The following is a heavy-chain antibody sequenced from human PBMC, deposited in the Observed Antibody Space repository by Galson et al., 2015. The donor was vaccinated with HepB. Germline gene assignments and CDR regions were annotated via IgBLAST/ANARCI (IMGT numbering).Heavy chain of an antibody. V-gene: IGHV3-23*01. CDR1: GFTFSSYA. CDR2: ISGSGGST. CDR3: AKAREPKTELHYYYGMDV. Sequence: SLRLSCAASGFTFSSYAMSWVRQAPGKGLEWVSAISGSGGSTYYADSVKGRFTISRDNSKNTLYLQMNSLRAEDTAVYYCAKAREPKTELHYYYGMDVWGQGTTVTVSS. J-gene: IGHJ6*02. D-gene: IGHD1-14*01.